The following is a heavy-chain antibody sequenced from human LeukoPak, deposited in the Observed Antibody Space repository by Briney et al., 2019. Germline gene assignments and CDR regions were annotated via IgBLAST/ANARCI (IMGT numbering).Heavy chain of an antibody. V-gene: IGHV3-7*01. CDR1: GFTFRSYW. CDR2: IKPDGSEK. J-gene: IGHJ4*02. D-gene: IGHD6-13*01. CDR3: ARSTVAAAGDD. Sequence: GGSLRLSCAASGFTFRSYWMTWVRQAPGKGPEGVANIKPDGSEKYYVDSVKGRFTVSRDNAKNLLYLQMNSLRAEDSAVYFCARSTVAAAGDDWGQGTLVTVSS.